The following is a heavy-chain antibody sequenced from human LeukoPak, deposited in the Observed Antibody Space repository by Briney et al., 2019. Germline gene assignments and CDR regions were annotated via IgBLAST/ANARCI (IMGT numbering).Heavy chain of an antibody. CDR1: GYTLTELS. V-gene: IGHV1-24*01. D-gene: IGHD1-26*01. CDR2: FGPEDGET. J-gene: IGHJ3*02. Sequence: ASVKVSCKVSGYTLTELSMHWVRQAPGKGLEWMGGFGPEDGETIYAQKFQGRVTMTEDTSTDTAYMELSSLRSEDTAVYYCATVRWELLSVSAFDIWGQGTMVTVSS. CDR3: ATVRWELLSVSAFDI.